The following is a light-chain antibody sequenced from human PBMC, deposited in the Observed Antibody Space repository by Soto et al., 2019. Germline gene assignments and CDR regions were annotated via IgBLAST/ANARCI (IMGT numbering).Light chain of an antibody. V-gene: IGKV3-15*01. CDR1: QSVSSN. CDR2: GAS. Sequence: ETVMTQSPATLSVSPGERATLSCRASQSVSSNLAWYQQKPGQAPRLLIYGASTRATGIPARFSGSGSGTEFTLTISSLQSEDFAVYYCQQYNDWPPFTIGPGTKVDIK. J-gene: IGKJ3*01. CDR3: QQYNDWPPFT.